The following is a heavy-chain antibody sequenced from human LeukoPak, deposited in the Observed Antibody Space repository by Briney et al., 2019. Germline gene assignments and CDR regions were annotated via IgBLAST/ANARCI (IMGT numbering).Heavy chain of an antibody. J-gene: IGHJ3*01. CDR2: IYYSGST. CDR1: GGSISSSSYY. CDR3: ARAPTSSTSPSSPFDL. D-gene: IGHD2-2*01. Sequence: PSETLSLTCTVSGGSISSSSYYWGRIRQPPGKGLEWIGSIYYSGSTYYNPSLKSRVTISVDTSKNQFSLRLTSVTAADTAVYYCARAPTSSTSPSSPFDLWGQGTMVTVSS. V-gene: IGHV4-39*01.